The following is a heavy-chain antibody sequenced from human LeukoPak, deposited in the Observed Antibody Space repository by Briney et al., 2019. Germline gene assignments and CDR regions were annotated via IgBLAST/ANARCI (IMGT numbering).Heavy chain of an antibody. Sequence: GGSLRLSCAASGFTFSTHWMSWVRQAPGKGLEWVAKIKEDGSEKYYVDSVKGRFTISRDNAKNSLSLQMHSLRDEDTAVYYCVRDQAYCTSASCRGDAFDVWGQGSMVSVSS. V-gene: IGHV3-7*01. CDR3: VRDQAYCTSASCRGDAFDV. J-gene: IGHJ3*01. CDR1: GFTFSTHW. CDR2: IKEDGSEK. D-gene: IGHD2-2*01.